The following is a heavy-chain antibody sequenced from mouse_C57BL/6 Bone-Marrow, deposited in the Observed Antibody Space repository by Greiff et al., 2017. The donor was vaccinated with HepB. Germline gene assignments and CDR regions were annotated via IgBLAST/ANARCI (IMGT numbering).Heavy chain of an antibody. J-gene: IGHJ3*01. Sequence: QVQLQQPGAELVKPGASVKLSCKASGYTFTSYWMHWVKQRPGQGLEWIGMIHPNSGSTNYNEKFKSKATLTVDKSSSTAYMQLSSLTSEDSAVYYCARRGLRRWFAYWGQGALVTASA. D-gene: IGHD2-12*01. CDR1: GYTFTSYW. CDR3: ARRGLRRWFAY. CDR2: IHPNSGST. V-gene: IGHV1-64*01.